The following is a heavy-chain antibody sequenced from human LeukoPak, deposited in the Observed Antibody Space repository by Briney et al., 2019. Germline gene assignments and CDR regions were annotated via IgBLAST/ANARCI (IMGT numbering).Heavy chain of an antibody. CDR1: GGSISSGGYY. CDR2: IYHSGST. J-gene: IGHJ4*02. D-gene: IGHD3-22*01. V-gene: IGHV4-30-4*08. Sequence: SETLSLTCTVSGGSISSGGYYWSWIRQPPGKGLEWIGYIYHSGSTYYNPSLKSRVIISVDTSKNQFSLKLSSVTAADTAVYYCARGPDSSGYYYFDYWGQGTLVTVAS. CDR3: ARGPDSSGYYYFDY.